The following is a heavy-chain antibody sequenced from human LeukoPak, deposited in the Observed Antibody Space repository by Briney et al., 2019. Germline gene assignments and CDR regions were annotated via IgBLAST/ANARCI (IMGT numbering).Heavy chain of an antibody. D-gene: IGHD2-21*01. V-gene: IGHV3-20*04. CDR1: GLTFDDYG. Sequence: PGGSLRLSCAASGLTFDDYGMSWVRQAPGKGLEGVSGINWNGGKTGYVDSVKGRFTISRDNAKNSLFLHMNSLRVEDTALYFCARDRVVVSTTTPAYWYFDIWGRGTLVTVSS. J-gene: IGHJ2*01. CDR2: INWNGGKT. CDR3: ARDRVVVSTTTPAYWYFDI.